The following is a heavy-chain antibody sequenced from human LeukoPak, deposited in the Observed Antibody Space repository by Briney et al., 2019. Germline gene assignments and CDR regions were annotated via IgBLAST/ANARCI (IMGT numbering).Heavy chain of an antibody. CDR3: ARQRLVVVRLRGSGYSPFDY. J-gene: IGHJ4*02. D-gene: IGHD3-3*01. V-gene: IGHV4-39*01. CDR1: GGSISSSSYY. CDR2: IYYSGST. Sequence: PSETLSLTCTVSGGSISSSSYYWGWIRQPPGKGLEWIGSIYYSGSTYYNPSLKSRVTISVDTSKNQFSLKLSSVTAADTAVYYCARQRLVVVRLRGSGYSPFDYWGQGTLVTVSS.